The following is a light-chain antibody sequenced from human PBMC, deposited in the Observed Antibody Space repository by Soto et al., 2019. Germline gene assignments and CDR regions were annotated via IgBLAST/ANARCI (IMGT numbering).Light chain of an antibody. CDR1: GSDVGGYNF. J-gene: IGLJ2*01. V-gene: IGLV2-14*03. CDR3: SSYTTSSTLL. Sequence: QSALTQPASVSGSPGQSITISCTGTGSDVGGYNFVSWYQQHPGKAPKLMVYDVTKRPSGVSNRFSGSKSGNTASLTISGLQAEDEAEYYCSSYTTSSTLLFGAGTKLTVL. CDR2: DVT.